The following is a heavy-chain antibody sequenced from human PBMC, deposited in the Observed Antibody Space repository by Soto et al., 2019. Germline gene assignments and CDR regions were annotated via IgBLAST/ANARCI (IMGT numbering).Heavy chain of an antibody. CDR3: VSGGSGSRGDY. CDR2: ITPILGTP. V-gene: IGHV1-69*01. CDR1: GGAFSNVA. D-gene: IGHD3-10*01. Sequence: QVQLVQSGAEMKKPGSSVKVSCKTSGGAFSNVAVSWVRQAPGQGLEWVGGITPILGTPSYAQKFQGRVTITADVSKTSAYMEITSLTSEDTALYYCVSGGSGSRGDYWGQGTLVTVSS. J-gene: IGHJ4*02.